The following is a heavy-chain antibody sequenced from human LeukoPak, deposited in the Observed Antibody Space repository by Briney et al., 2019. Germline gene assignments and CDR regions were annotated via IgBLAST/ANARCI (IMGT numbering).Heavy chain of an antibody. V-gene: IGHV4-34*01. CDR1: GGSFSGYY. CDR3: ARHRVRITIFGVVILYFDY. D-gene: IGHD3-3*01. Sequence: SETLSLTCAVYGGSFSGYYWSWIRQPPGKGLEWIGEINHSGSTNYNPSLKSRVTISVDTSKNQFSLKLSSVTAADTAVHYCARHRVRITIFGVVILYFDYWGQGTLVTVSS. CDR2: INHSGST. J-gene: IGHJ4*02.